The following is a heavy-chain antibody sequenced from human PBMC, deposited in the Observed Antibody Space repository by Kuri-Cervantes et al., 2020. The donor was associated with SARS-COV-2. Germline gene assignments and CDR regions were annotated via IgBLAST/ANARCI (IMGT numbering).Heavy chain of an antibody. D-gene: IGHD3-3*01. J-gene: IGHJ6*02. CDR3: ARHRDFWNDGMDV. CDR2: IYRGGTT. V-gene: IGHV3-53*01. CDR1: GFTVSRNY. Sequence: GESLKISCAVSGFTVSRNYMSWVRQASGKGLEWVSIIYRGGTTYYADSVKGRFTIPRDISKDTVYPQMDTLRAEDTAVYYCARHRDFWNDGMDVWGQGTTVTVSS.